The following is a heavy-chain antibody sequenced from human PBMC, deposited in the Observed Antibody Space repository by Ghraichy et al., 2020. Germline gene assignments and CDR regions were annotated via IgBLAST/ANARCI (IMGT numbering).Heavy chain of an antibody. D-gene: IGHD6-13*01. V-gene: IGHV3-21*01. CDR1: GFTFSSYS. Sequence: GGSLRLSCAASGFTFSSYSMNWVRQAPGKGLEWVSSISSSSSYIYYADSVKGRFTISRDNAKNSLYLQMNSLRAEDTAVYYCARGEAAAGADAFDIWGQGTMVTVSS. CDR2: ISSSSSYI. J-gene: IGHJ3*02. CDR3: ARGEAAAGADAFDI.